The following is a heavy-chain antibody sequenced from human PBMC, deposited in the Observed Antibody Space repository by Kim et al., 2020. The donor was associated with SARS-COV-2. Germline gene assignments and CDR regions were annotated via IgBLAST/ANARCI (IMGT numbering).Heavy chain of an antibody. CDR1: GFTFSSYG. D-gene: IGHD1-26*01. V-gene: IGHV3-33*01. CDR3: ARDRGSRNDFDN. Sequence: GGSLRLSCTASGFTFSSYGMPWVRQAPGMGXEWVAIIWYNGINKYYADSVKGRFTISRDNSKNTLHLQMNSLRAEETAMYYCARDRGSRNDFDNWGQGT. CDR2: IWYNGINK. J-gene: IGHJ4*02.